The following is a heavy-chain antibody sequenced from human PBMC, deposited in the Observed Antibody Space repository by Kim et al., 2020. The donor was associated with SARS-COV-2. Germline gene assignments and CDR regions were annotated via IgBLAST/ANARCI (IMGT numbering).Heavy chain of an antibody. D-gene: IGHD5-18*01. J-gene: IGHJ4*02. Sequence: ADSVKGRFTISRDNSKNTLSLQMNSLRAEDTALYYCAKASGYTYGRDGDCWGQGTLVTVSS. V-gene: IGHV3-23*01. CDR3: AKASGYTYGRDGDC.